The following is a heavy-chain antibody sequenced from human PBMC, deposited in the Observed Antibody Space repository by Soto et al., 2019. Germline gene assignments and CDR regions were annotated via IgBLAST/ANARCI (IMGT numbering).Heavy chain of an antibody. V-gene: IGHV1-69*12. CDR2: IIPIFGTA. CDR1: GGTFSSYA. CDR3: AFVAATPGYYYYGMDV. D-gene: IGHD2-15*01. Sequence: QVQLVQSGAEVKKPGSSVKVSCKASGGTFSSYAISWVRQAPGQGLEWMGGIIPIFGTANYAQKFQGRVTITADESTSTDYMELSILRSEDTAVYYCAFVAATPGYYYYGMDVWGQGTTVTVSS. J-gene: IGHJ6*02.